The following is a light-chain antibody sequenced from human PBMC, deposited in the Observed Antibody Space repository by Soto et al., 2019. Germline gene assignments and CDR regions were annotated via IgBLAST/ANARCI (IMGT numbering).Light chain of an antibody. J-gene: IGLJ3*02. CDR1: SSDVGSFDL. CDR2: EVS. V-gene: IGLV2-23*02. CDR3: CSYSSSLWV. Sequence: QSALTQPASVSASPGQSITVSCTGTSSDVGSFDLVSWYQQTPGKAPKLMIYEVSKWPSGVSNRFSGSKSGNTASLTISGLQAEDEANYYCCSYSSSLWVFGGGTKLTVL.